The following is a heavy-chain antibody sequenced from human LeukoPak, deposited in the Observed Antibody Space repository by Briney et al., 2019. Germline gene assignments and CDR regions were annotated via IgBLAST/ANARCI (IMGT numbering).Heavy chain of an antibody. CDR3: ARAYGSGSNIPLDY. V-gene: IGHV3-23*01. CDR2: ISGSGGST. D-gene: IGHD3-10*01. Sequence: PGGSLRLSCAASRFTFSSYAMSWVRQAPGKGLEWVAGISGSGGSTYYADSVKGRFTISRDNSKNTLCLQMNSLRAEDTAVYYCARAYGSGSNIPLDYWGQGTLVTVSS. J-gene: IGHJ4*02. CDR1: RFTFSSYA.